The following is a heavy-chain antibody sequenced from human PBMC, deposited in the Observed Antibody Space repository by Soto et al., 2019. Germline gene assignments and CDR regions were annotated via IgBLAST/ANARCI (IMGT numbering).Heavy chain of an antibody. CDR2: IYYSGST. J-gene: IGHJ5*02. CDR3: ASRQDWFDP. CDR1: GGSISSGDYS. V-gene: IGHV4-30-4*01. Sequence: PSETLSLTCTVSGGSISSGDYSWSWIRQPPGKGLEWIGNIYYSGSTYYNPSLKSRISISVDTSKNQFSLKLSSVTASDTAVYYCASRQDWFDPWGQGTLVTVS.